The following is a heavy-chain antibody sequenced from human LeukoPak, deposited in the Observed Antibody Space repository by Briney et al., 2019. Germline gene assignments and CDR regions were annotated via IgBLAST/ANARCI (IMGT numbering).Heavy chain of an antibody. CDR3: ARDANSIVVVVELPDY. CDR1: GFTFSSYG. Sequence: GGSLRLACAASGFTFSSYGMSWVRQAPGKGLEWVAFIRYDGSNKYYADSVKSRFTISRDNSKNTLYLQMNSLRAEDTAVYYCARDANSIVVVVELPDYWGQGTLVTVSS. D-gene: IGHD2-15*01. CDR2: IRYDGSNK. J-gene: IGHJ4*02. V-gene: IGHV3-30*02.